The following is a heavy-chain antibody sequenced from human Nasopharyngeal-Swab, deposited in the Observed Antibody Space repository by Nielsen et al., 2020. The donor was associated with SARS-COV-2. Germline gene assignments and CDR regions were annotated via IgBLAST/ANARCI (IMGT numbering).Heavy chain of an antibody. V-gene: IGHV4-4*07. D-gene: IGHD3-3*01. CDR3: ARGLTHYDFWSGYSHYYYYYYMDV. J-gene: IGHJ6*03. CDR1: GGSISSYY. Sequence: SETLSLTCTVSGGSISSYYWSWIRQPAGKGLDWIGRIYTSGSTNYNPSLKSRVTISVDTSKNQFSLKLSSVTAADTAVYYCARGLTHYDFWSGYSHYYYYYYMDVWGKGTTVTVSS. CDR2: IYTSGST.